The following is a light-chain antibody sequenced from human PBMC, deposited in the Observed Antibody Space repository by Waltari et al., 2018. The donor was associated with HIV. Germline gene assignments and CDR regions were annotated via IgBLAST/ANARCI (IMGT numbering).Light chain of an antibody. J-gene: IGLJ3*02. CDR1: SSNIGNTY. CDR3: GTWDSSLSTGM. CDR2: ENY. Sequence: QSVLTQPPSVSAAPGQKVTISCSGSSSNIGNTYVSWYHQLPGTAPKRLIFENYKRPSGIPDRFAGSKSGTSATLGITGLQTGDEADYYCGTWDSSLSTGMFGGGTKLTVL. V-gene: IGLV1-51*01.